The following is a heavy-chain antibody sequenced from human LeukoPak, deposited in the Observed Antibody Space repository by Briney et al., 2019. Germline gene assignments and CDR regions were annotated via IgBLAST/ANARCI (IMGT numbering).Heavy chain of an antibody. CDR2: ISSYGGST. V-gene: IGHV3-64*01. J-gene: IGHJ4*02. D-gene: IGHD3-22*01. CDR3: ATGGYYYDSSGPHVF. Sequence: PGGSLRLSCAASGFTFSSYAMHWVRQAPGKGLEYVSAISSYGGSTYYANSVKGRFTISRDNSKNTLYLQMGSLRAEDMAVYYCATGGYYYDSSGPHVFWGQGTLVTVSS. CDR1: GFTFSSYA.